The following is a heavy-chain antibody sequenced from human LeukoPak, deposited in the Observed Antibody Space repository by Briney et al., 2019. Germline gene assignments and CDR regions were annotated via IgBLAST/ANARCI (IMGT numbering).Heavy chain of an antibody. CDR3: AKTPGDCTGGTCYSFDY. Sequence: GGSLRLSCAASGFTVSSNYMSWVRQAPGKGLEWVSVIYRDGSTYYADSVKGRFTISRDNSKNTLYLQMNSLRAEDTAVYYCAKTPGDCTGGTCYSFDYWGQGSLVTVSS. J-gene: IGHJ4*02. CDR1: GFTVSSNY. CDR2: IYRDGST. V-gene: IGHV3-53*01. D-gene: IGHD2-15*01.